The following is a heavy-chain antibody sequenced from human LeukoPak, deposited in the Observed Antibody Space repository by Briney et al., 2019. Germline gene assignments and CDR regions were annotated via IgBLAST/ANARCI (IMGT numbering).Heavy chain of an antibody. CDR2: ISGSGGST. D-gene: IGHD4-11*01. Sequence: GGSLRLSCAVSGFTFSSYAMSWVRQAPGKGLEWVSAISGSGGSTYYADSVKGRFTISRDNSKNTLYLQMNSLRAEDTAVYYCAPNSNPRPFGYWGQGTLVTVSS. V-gene: IGHV3-23*01. CDR3: APNSNPRPFGY. CDR1: GFTFSSYA. J-gene: IGHJ4*02.